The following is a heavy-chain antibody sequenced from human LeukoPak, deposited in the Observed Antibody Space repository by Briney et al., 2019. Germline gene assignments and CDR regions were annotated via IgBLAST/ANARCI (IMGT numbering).Heavy chain of an antibody. Sequence: SETLSLTCTVSGGSISSYYGSWIRQPPGKGLEWIGYIYYSGSTNYNPSLKSRVTISVDTSKNQFSLKLSSVTAADTAVYYSAREGWGAPNWFDPWGQGTLVTVSS. CDR2: IYYSGST. D-gene: IGHD1-26*01. CDR1: GGSISSYY. J-gene: IGHJ5*02. V-gene: IGHV4-59*01. CDR3: AREGWGAPNWFDP.